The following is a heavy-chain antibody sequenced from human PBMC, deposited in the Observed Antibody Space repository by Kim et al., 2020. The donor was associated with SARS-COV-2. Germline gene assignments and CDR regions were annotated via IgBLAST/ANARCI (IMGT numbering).Heavy chain of an antibody. CDR2: INHSGST. D-gene: IGHD6-13*01. CDR3: ARVSVQYSSSWYAYYYYYYGMDV. Sequence: SETLSLTCAVYGGSFSGYYWSWIRQPPGKGLEWIGEINHSGSTNYNPSLKSRVTISVDTSKNQFSLKLSSVTAADTAVYYCARVSVQYSSSWYAYYYYYYGMDVWGQGTTVTVSS. CDR1: GGSFSGYY. V-gene: IGHV4-34*01. J-gene: IGHJ6*02.